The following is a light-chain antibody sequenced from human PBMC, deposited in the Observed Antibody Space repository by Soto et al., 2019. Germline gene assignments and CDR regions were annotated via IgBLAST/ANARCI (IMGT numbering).Light chain of an antibody. CDR3: QQYTNWPYT. V-gene: IGKV3-15*01. CDR2: GAS. CDR1: QSVGSN. J-gene: IGKJ2*01. Sequence: EIVMTQSPATLSVSPGERASLSCRASQSVGSNLAWYQQTAGQAPRHLIYGASTRATGIPARFSGSGSGTEFTLTISSLQSEDFAVYSCQQYTNWPYTFGQGTKLEIK.